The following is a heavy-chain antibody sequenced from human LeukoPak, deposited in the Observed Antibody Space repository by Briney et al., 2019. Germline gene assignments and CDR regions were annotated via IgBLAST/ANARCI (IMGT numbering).Heavy chain of an antibody. CDR2: IYYSGST. CDR3: ARETSQKGAHYMDV. D-gene: IGHD3-16*01. CDR1: GGSISSYY. J-gene: IGHJ6*03. Sequence: SETLSLTCTVSGGSISSYYWSWIRQPPGEGLERIGYIYYSGSTDCNPSLKSRVTISVDTSKNQFSLKLSSVTAADTAVYYCARETSQKGAHYMDVWGKGTTVTISS. V-gene: IGHV4-59*01.